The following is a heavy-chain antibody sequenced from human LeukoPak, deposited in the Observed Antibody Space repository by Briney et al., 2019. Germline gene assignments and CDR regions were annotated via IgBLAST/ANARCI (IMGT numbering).Heavy chain of an antibody. J-gene: IGHJ4*02. CDR1: GFTFDDYA. D-gene: IGHD2-21*01. CDR3: AKFLPTHIVVANYYFDY. CDR2: ISGSGGSA. Sequence: GRSLRLSCAASGFTFDDYAMHWARQAPGKGLEWVSAISGSGGSAYYADSVKGRFTISRDNSKNTLYLQMNSLRAEDTAVYYCAKFLPTHIVVANYYFDYWGQGTLVTVSS. V-gene: IGHV3-23*01.